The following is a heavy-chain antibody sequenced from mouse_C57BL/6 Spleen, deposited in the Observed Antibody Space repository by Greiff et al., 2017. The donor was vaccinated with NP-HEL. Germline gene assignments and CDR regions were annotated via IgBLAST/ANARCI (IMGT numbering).Heavy chain of an antibody. J-gene: IGHJ4*01. CDR3: AREGYYDYDDAMDY. V-gene: IGHV3-6*01. D-gene: IGHD2-4*01. CDR2: ISYDGSN. Sequence: EVQLQESGPGLVKPSQSLSLTCSVTGYSITSGYYWNWIRQFPGNKLEWMGYISYDGSNNYNPSLKNRISITRDTSKNQFFLKLNSVTTEDTATYYCAREGYYDYDDAMDYWGQGTSVTVSS. CDR1: GYSITSGYY.